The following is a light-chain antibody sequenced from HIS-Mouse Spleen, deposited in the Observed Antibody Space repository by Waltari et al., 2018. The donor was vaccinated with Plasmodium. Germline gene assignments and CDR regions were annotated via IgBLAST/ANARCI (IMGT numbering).Light chain of an antibody. CDR1: QSISNY. CDR2: AAS. CDR3: QQSYSTWT. J-gene: IGKJ1*01. Sequence: DIQMTQSPSSLSASVGDRVTITCRASQSISNYLNWYQQKPGKAPKFLIYAASTLQSGVPSRFSGSGSGTDFTLTISNLQPEDFATYYCQQSYSTWTFGQGTKVEIK. V-gene: IGKV1-39*01.